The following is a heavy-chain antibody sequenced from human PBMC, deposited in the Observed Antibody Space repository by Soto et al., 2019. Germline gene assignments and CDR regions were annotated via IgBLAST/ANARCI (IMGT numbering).Heavy chain of an antibody. CDR3: ARTIGGASSLYFDY. CDR2: IYTGGLT. J-gene: IGHJ4*02. D-gene: IGHD2-15*01. V-gene: IGHV3-66*01. Sequence: EVQLVESGGALVQPGGSLRLSCAASGFTVSSNYMNWVRQAPGKGLEWVSVIYTGGLTSYADSVKGRFIISRDSSKNTLYLQMNSLRIEDTAVYYCARTIGGASSLYFDYWAREPWSASPQ. CDR1: GFTVSSNY.